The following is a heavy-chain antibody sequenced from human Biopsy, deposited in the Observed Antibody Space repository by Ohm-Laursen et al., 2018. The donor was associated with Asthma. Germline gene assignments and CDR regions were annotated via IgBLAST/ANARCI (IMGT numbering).Heavy chain of an antibody. CDR1: GYTFINYA. Sequence: ASVKVSCKASGYTFINYAIHWVRQVPGQRLEWMGWINAGNGNTKYSEKFQGRVTITRDTSASTAYMDLSSLRSEDTAVYYCARTYYDFLTGQVNDALAMWGQGTVVTVSS. CDR2: INAGNGNT. V-gene: IGHV1-3*01. J-gene: IGHJ3*02. D-gene: IGHD3-9*01. CDR3: ARTYYDFLTGQVNDALAM.